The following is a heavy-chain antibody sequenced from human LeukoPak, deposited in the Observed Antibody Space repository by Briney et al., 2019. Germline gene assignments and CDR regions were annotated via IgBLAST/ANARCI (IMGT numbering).Heavy chain of an antibody. CDR2: FDREDDEA. D-gene: IGHD3-3*01. CDR1: GYSLSELS. J-gene: IGHJ5*02. Sequence: ASVKVSCKISGYSLSELSIHWVRQAPGKGLEWMGGFDREDDEAIYAQSFQGRVTMTEDTSTDTAYMELSSLRSEDTAVYYCARDGVASSVPPLTIFGVDTGNWFDPWGQGTLVTVSS. CDR3: ARDGVASSVPPLTIFGVDTGNWFDP. V-gene: IGHV1-24*01.